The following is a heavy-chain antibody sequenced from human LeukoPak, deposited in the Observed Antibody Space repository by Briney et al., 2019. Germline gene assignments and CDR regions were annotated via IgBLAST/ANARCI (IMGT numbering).Heavy chain of an antibody. V-gene: IGHV1-2*02. CDR1: GYTFTGYY. Sequence: ASVKVSCKASGYTFTGYYMHWVRQAPGQGLEWMGWIDSNIGGTNYAEKFQGRVTMTRDTSISTAFMELSRLTSDDTAVYYCARDATGTTIRWFDPWGQGTLVTVSS. CDR2: IDSNIGGT. J-gene: IGHJ5*02. CDR3: ARDATGTTIRWFDP. D-gene: IGHD1-1*01.